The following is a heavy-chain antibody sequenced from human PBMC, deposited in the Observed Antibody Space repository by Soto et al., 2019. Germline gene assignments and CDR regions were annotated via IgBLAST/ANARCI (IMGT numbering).Heavy chain of an antibody. V-gene: IGHV1-69*01. CDR3: ASRGDCGADCDMYYFDY. Sequence: QVHLVQSGAEVKKPGSSVKVSCKASGGTFSTFAISWVRQAPGQGLEWMGGIIPIFGRTDYAQSFQGRLTITAEESTSTAYMDLSSLRAEDTAVYYCASRGDCGADCDMYYFDYWGQGTLVTVSS. J-gene: IGHJ4*02. CDR1: GGTFSTFA. D-gene: IGHD2-21*02. CDR2: IIPIFGRT.